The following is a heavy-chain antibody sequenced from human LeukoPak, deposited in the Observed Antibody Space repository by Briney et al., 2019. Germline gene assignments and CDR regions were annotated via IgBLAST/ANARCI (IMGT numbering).Heavy chain of an antibody. CDR1: GGSISSGGYN. CDR2: IYYSGST. V-gene: IGHV4-31*03. CDR3: ARGQLAPYDAFDI. D-gene: IGHD6-13*01. J-gene: IGHJ3*02. Sequence: RASETLSLTCTVSGGSISSGGYNWSWFRQHQGKGLEGIGYIYYSGSTYYNPSLKSRVTISVDTSKNQFSLKLSSVTAADTAVYYCARGQLAPYDAFDIWGQGTMVTVSS.